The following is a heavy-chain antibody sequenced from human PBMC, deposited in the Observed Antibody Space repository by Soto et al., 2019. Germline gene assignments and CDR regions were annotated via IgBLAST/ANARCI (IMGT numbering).Heavy chain of an antibody. D-gene: IGHD1-1*01. CDR3: GRPAQYPDTWNSFDS. CDR1: GYTFTSYD. CDR2: VNPNRGNP. Sequence: ASVKVSCPASGYTFTSYDINWLRQATGHGLEWMGWVNPNRGNPGYAQKFQGRVNLTGNTSISTAYMELSSLCSEDTAVYYCGRPAQYPDTWNSFDSWGKGSPVTVTS. J-gene: IGHJ4*02. V-gene: IGHV1-8*01.